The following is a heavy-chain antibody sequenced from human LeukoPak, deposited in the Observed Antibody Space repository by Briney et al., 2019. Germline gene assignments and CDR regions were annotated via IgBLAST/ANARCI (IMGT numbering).Heavy chain of an antibody. CDR1: GFTFSDYY. V-gene: IGHV3-11*01. CDR3: AKVEWEPSGGFDY. Sequence: PGGSLRLSCAASGFTFSDYYMSWIRQAPGKGLEWVSYISSSGSTIYYADSVKGRFTISRDNSKNTLYLQMNSLRAEDTAVYYCAKVEWEPSGGFDYWGQGTLVTVSS. CDR2: ISSSGSTI. J-gene: IGHJ4*02. D-gene: IGHD1-26*01.